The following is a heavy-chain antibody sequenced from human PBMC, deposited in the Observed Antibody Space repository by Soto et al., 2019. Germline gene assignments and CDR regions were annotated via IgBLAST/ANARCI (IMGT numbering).Heavy chain of an antibody. CDR2: INPNSGGT. Sequence: ASVKVSCKASGYTFTGYYMHWVRQAPGQGLEWMGWINPNSGGTNYAQKFQGWVTMTRDTSISTAYMELSRLRSDDTAVYYCARGGLTIFGVVTVNWFDPWGQGTLVTVSS. J-gene: IGHJ5*02. CDR3: ARGGLTIFGVVTVNWFDP. D-gene: IGHD3-3*01. V-gene: IGHV1-2*04. CDR1: GYTFTGYY.